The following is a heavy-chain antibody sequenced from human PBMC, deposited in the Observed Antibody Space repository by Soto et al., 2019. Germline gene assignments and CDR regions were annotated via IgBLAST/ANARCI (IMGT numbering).Heavy chain of an antibody. D-gene: IGHD5-18*01. J-gene: IGHJ3*02. Sequence: SETLSLTCAVSGGSISSSNWWSWIRQSPGKGLEWIGTIYSSENTYYNPSLLSRVTISVDTSKNEFSLRLSSVTAADTAVYYCASHVDTAMVIAFDIWGQGTMVTVSS. CDR3: ASHVDTAMVIAFDI. CDR1: GGSISSSNW. V-gene: IGHV4-39*01. CDR2: IYSSENT.